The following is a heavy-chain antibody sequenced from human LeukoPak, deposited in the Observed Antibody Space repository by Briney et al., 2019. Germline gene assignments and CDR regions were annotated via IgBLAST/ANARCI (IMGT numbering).Heavy chain of an antibody. CDR1: GGTFSSYA. V-gene: IGHV1-69*05. CDR3: ARSARGSYYYYMDV. D-gene: IGHD3-16*01. CDR2: IIAIFGTA. J-gene: IGHJ6*03. Sequence: GASVKVSCKASGGTFSSYAISWVRQAPGQGLEWMGGIIAIFGTANYAQKFQGRVTITTDESTSTAYMELSSLRSEDTAVYYCARSARGSYYYYMDVWGKGTTVTDSS.